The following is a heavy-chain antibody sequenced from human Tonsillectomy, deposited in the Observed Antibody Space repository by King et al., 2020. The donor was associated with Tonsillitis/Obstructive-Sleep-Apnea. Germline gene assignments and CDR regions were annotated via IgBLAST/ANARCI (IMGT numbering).Heavy chain of an antibody. CDR3: ARAGDDILSGYDHNGFDP. CDR2: INYSGST. Sequence: QLQESGPGLVKPSETLSLTCTVPGGSISSYYWSWIRQPPGKGLEWIGYINYSGSTNYNPSLKRRVTISVDTSKNLFSLKLSSVTAADTVEYDGARAGDDILSGYDHNGFDPWGQGTLVTVSS. V-gene: IGHV4-59*01. CDR1: GGSISSYY. D-gene: IGHD3-9*01. J-gene: IGHJ5*02.